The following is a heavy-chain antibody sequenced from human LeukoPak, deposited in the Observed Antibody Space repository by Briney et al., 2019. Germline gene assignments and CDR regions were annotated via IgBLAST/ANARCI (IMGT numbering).Heavy chain of an antibody. CDR1: GGSISSYY. J-gene: IGHJ4*02. CDR2: IYYSGST. D-gene: IGHD4-17*01. Sequence: SETLSLTCTVSGGSISSYYWSWIRQPPGKGLEWIGYIYYSGSTNYNPSLKSRVTISVDTSKNQFSLKLSSVTAADTAVYHCARVRTHYGDYAFFDYWGQGTLVTVSS. V-gene: IGHV4-59*01. CDR3: ARVRTHYGDYAFFDY.